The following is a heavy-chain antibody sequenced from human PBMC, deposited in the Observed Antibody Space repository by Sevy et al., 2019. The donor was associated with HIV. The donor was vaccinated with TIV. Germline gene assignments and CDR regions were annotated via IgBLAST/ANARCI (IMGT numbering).Heavy chain of an antibody. CDR2: ISSSSSTI. CDR1: GFTFSSYS. Sequence: GGSLRLSCAASGFTFSSYSMNWVRQAPGKGLEWVSYISSSSSTIYYADSVKGRFTISRDNAKNSLYLQMNSLRDEDTAVYYRARRRITMVRGDYGMDVWGQGTKVTVSS. J-gene: IGHJ6*02. V-gene: IGHV3-48*02. CDR3: ARRRITMVRGDYGMDV. D-gene: IGHD3-10*01.